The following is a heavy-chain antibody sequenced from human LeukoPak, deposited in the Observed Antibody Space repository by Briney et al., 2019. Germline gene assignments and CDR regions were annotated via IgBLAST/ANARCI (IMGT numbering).Heavy chain of an antibody. CDR2: IRYDGSNK. D-gene: IGHD5-18*01. J-gene: IGHJ4*02. V-gene: IGHV3-30*02. Sequence: SGGSLRLSCAASGFTFSSYGMHWVRQAPGKGLEWVAFIRYDGSNKYYADSVKGRFTISRDNSKNTLYLQMNGLRAEDTAVYYCAKDRRGYSYGYSFFDYWGQGTLVTVSS. CDR1: GFTFSSYG. CDR3: AKDRRGYSYGYSFFDY.